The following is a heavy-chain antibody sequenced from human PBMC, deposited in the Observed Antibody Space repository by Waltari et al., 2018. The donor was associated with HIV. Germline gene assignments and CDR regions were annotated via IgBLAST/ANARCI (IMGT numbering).Heavy chain of an antibody. D-gene: IGHD3-9*01. J-gene: IGHJ6*02. Sequence: QVQLQESGPGLVKPSETLSLTCAVSDYSISSGYYWGWIRQPPGKGLEWIGSIYHSGRPYYNPSLKSRVTISVDTSKNQFSLKLSSVTAADTAVYYCARERGGYDILTGYWEVDVWGQGTTVTVSS. CDR1: DYSISSGYY. V-gene: IGHV4-38-2*02. CDR2: IYHSGRP. CDR3: ARERGGYDILTGYWEVDV.